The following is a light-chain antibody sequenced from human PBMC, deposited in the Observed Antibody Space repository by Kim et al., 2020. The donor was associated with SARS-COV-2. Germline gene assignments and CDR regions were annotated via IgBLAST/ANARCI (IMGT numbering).Light chain of an antibody. Sequence: PQLPLPSSGSTSNSGTNYVSWYQQLPGTAPKVLIYDNNKRPSGIPDRFSGSTSGTSGTLDITGLQTGDEADYYCGTWDSSLSVWLFGGGTKVTVL. J-gene: IGLJ3*02. CDR2: DNN. CDR1: TSNSGTNY. CDR3: GTWDSSLSVWL. V-gene: IGLV1-51*01.